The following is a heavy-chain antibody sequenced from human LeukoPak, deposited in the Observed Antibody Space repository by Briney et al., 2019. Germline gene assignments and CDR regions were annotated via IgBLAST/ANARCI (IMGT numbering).Heavy chain of an antibody. CDR1: GFTFDDYG. CDR2: ITSSGSIT. V-gene: IGHV3-11*01. J-gene: IGHJ4*02. D-gene: IGHD4-17*01. CDR3: ARDPDYGDPE. Sequence: GGSLRLSCAPSGFTFDDYGMSWVRRAPGKGLEWLSYITSSGSITDYADSVKGRFTISRDNAKNTMFLQMNSLRPEDTAVYYCARDPDYGDPEWGQGTLVTVSS.